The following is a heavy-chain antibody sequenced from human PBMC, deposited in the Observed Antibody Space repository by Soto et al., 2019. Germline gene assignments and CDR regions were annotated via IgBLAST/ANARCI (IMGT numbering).Heavy chain of an antibody. J-gene: IGHJ6*03. CDR2: MNPSSGNT. CDR1: GYTFTSYD. Sequence: ASVKVSCKASGYTFTSYDINWVRQATGQGLEWMGWMNPSSGNTGYAQKFQGRVTMTRNTSISTAYMELSSLRSEDTAVYYCARVRREDIVVVVAYYYYYMDVWGKGTTVTVSS. CDR3: ARVRREDIVVVVAYYYYYMDV. V-gene: IGHV1-8*01. D-gene: IGHD2-15*01.